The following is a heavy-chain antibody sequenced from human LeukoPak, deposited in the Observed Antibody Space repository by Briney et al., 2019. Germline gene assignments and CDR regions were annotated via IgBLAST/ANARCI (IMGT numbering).Heavy chain of an antibody. Sequence: KPGGSLRLSCAASGFTFSDFYMSWIRQAPGKGLEWVSYISSSGNTKYYADSVKGRFTMSRDNAKNSLHLQLNSLRAEDTAVYYCARGHYQLEVWGQGTTVIVSS. CDR1: GFTFSDFY. CDR2: ISSSGNTK. CDR3: ARGHYQLEV. D-gene: IGHD1-26*01. V-gene: IGHV3-11*04. J-gene: IGHJ6*02.